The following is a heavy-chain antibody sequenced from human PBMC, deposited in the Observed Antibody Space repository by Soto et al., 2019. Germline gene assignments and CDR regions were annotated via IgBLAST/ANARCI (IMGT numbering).Heavy chain of an antibody. D-gene: IGHD6-13*01. V-gene: IGHV3-33*01. CDR2: IWYDGSKI. CDR3: ARPLEQHQLGFGMDV. J-gene: IGHJ6*01. Sequence: GVSLRLSCAASGFTFSSYGMHGVRQAPGKGLEWVAVIWYDGSKIYYADSVKGRFTISRDNPKSTLYLQMNSLRAEDTAVYYCARPLEQHQLGFGMDVWGQGSPVTVSS. CDR1: GFTFSSYG.